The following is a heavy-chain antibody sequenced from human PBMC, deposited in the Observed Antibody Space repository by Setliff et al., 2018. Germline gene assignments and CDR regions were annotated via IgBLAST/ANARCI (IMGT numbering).Heavy chain of an antibody. D-gene: IGHD2-21*01. CDR3: ARARERSGCTVDCFPSFGH. CDR1: GFTFSSYA. V-gene: IGHV3-30*03. J-gene: IGHJ4*02. CDR2: TSYDGKYN. Sequence: HPGGSLRLSCAASGFTFSSYAMHWVRQAPGKGLEWVAVTSYDGKYNSYTDSVKGRFTISRDNSKNTLHLQMDSLRPEDTALYYCARARERSGCTVDCFPSFGHWGQGALVTVSS.